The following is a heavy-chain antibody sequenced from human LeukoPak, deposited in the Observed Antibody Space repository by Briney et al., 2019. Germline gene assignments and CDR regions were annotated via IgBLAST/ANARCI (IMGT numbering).Heavy chain of an antibody. CDR3: ARADIVVVVADGGGWFDP. D-gene: IGHD2-15*01. CDR1: GYTFTSYY. V-gene: IGHV1-46*01. CDR2: INPSGGST. Sequence: GASVKVSCKASGYTFTSYYMHWVRQAPGQGLEWMGIINPSGGSTSYAQKFQGRVTMTRDTSTSTVYMELSSLRSEDTAVYYCARADIVVVVADGGGWFDPWGQGTLFTVSS. J-gene: IGHJ5*02.